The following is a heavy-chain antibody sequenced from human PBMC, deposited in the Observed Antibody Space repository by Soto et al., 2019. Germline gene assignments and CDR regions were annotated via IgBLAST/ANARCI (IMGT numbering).Heavy chain of an antibody. CDR2: ISYDGSNK. Sequence: GGSLRLSCAASGFTFSSYGMHWVRQAPGKGLEWVALISYDGSNKYYADSVKGRFTISRDNSKNTLYLQMNSLRAEDTAVYYCAKDRVRYYNASGYRGRYTMDVWGQGTTVTVSS. V-gene: IGHV3-30*18. D-gene: IGHD3-10*01. CDR3: AKDRVRYYNASGYRGRYTMDV. CDR1: GFTFSSYG. J-gene: IGHJ6*02.